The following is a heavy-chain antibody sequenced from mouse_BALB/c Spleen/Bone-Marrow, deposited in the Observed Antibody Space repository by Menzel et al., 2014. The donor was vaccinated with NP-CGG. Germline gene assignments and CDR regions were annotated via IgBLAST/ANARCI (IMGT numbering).Heavy chain of an antibody. V-gene: IGHV14-3*02. CDR3: ARMITAY. CDR2: IDPANGNT. J-gene: IGHJ3*01. D-gene: IGHD2-4*01. Sequence: EVQVVESGAELVKPGASVKLSRTASGFNIKDTYMHWVKQRPEQGLEWIGRIDPANGNTKYDPKFQGKATITADTSSNTAYLQLSSLTSEDTAVYYCARMITAYWGQGTLVTVSA. CDR1: GFNIKDTY.